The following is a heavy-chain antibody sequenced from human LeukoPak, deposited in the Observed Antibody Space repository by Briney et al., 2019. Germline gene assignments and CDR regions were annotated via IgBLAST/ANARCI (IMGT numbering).Heavy chain of an antibody. CDR1: GFTFSSYG. D-gene: IGHD3-10*01. CDR2: ISYDGSNK. Sequence: GGSLRLSCAASGFTFSSYGMPWVRQAPGKGLEWVAVISYDGSNKYYADSVKGRFTISRDNSKNTLYLQMNSLRAGDTAVYYCAKDAYYYGSGSYYNNWGQGTLVTVSS. J-gene: IGHJ4*02. CDR3: AKDAYYYGSGSYYNN. V-gene: IGHV3-30*18.